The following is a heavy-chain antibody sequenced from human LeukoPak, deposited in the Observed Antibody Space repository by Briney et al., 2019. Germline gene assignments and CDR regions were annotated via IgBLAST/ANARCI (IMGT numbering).Heavy chain of an antibody. CDR3: AKGRRVRGVINYYYGMDV. CDR2: ILSDGSKE. V-gene: IGHV3-30*02. D-gene: IGHD3-10*01. J-gene: IGHJ6*02. CDR1: GFTFSSYG. Sequence: GGSLRLSCAASGFTFSSYGMHWVRQAPGKGLEWVAVILSDGSKELYTDSVKGRFTISGDNSKNTLYLQMNSLRAEDTAVYYCAKGRRVRGVINYYYGMDVWGQGTTVTVSS.